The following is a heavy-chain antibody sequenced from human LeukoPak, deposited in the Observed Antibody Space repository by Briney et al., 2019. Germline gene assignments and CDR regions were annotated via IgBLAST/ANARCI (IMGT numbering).Heavy chain of an antibody. CDR1: GGSSSGCY. Sequence: SETLSLTCAVYGGSSSGCYWSWIRQPPGKGLEWIGEINHSGSTNYNPSLKSRVTISVDTSKNQFSLKLSSVTAADTAVYYCARRSPRGYSYGYGSVVYWGQGTLVTVSS. J-gene: IGHJ4*02. V-gene: IGHV4-34*01. D-gene: IGHD5-18*01. CDR2: INHSGST. CDR3: ARRSPRGYSYGYGSVVY.